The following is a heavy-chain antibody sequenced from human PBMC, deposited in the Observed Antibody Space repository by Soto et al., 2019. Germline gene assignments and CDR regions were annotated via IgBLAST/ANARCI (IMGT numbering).Heavy chain of an antibody. CDR1: EFTFSLYV. V-gene: IGHV3-23*01. Sequence: PGGSLRLSCVGSEFTFSLYVIGWVRQAPEKGPEWVSFIRGSGASTYYADSVKGRFTISRDNAKNPLYLQMNSLRAEDTAVYYRARRYYDSLDAYDIWVQGTMVTVSS. D-gene: IGHD3-3*01. CDR2: IRGSGAST. CDR3: ARRYYDSLDAYDI. J-gene: IGHJ3*02.